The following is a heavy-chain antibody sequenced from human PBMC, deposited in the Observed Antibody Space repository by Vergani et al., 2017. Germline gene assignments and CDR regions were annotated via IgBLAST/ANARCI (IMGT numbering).Heavy chain of an antibody. D-gene: IGHD2-8*01. J-gene: IGHJ2*01. CDR2: ISWNSGSI. CDR3: AKDSSQRGYCTNGVCYTGYFDL. CDR1: GFTFDDYA. Sequence: EVQLVESGGGLVQPGRSLRLSCAASGFTFDDYAMHWVRQAPGKGLEWVSGISWNSGSIGYADSVKGRLTISRDNAKNSLYLQMNSLRADDTALYYCAKDSSQRGYCTNGVCYTGYFDLWGRGTLVTVSS. V-gene: IGHV3-9*01.